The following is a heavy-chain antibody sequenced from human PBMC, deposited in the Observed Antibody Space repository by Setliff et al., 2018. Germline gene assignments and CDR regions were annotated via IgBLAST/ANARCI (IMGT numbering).Heavy chain of an antibody. D-gene: IGHD5-18*01. J-gene: IGHJ5*02. CDR3: AKGYNYGPFS. Sequence: KTSETLSLTCDMYGGSFSAYHWSWIRQTPGKGLEWIGEINQSGSTNYNPSLKSRVTMSLDTSKHQFSLKLSSVTAADTAVYYCAKGYNYGPFSWGQGTLVTVSS. V-gene: IGHV4-34*01. CDR1: GGSFSAYH. CDR2: INQSGST.